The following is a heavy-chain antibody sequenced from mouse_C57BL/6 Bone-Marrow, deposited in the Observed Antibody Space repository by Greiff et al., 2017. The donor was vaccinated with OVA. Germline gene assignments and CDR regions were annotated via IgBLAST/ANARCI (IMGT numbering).Heavy chain of an antibody. J-gene: IGHJ4*01. CDR2: INPSSGYT. V-gene: IGHV1-4*01. CDR1: GYTFTSYT. Sequence: VQLQESGAELARPGASVKMSCKASGYTFTSYTMHWVKQRPGQGLEWIGYINPSSGYTKYNQKFKDKATLTADKSSSTAYMQLSSLTSEDSAVYYCAGSSHMDYWGQGTSVTVSS. D-gene: IGHD1-1*01. CDR3: AGSSHMDY.